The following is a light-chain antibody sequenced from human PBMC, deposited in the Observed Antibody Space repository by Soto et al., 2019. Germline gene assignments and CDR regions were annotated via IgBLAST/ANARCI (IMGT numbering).Light chain of an antibody. V-gene: IGLV2-14*01. CDR1: SSDVGGYNY. CDR2: DVS. J-gene: IGLJ1*01. Sequence: QSALTQPASVSGSPGQSITISCTGTSSDVGGYNYVSWYQQHPGKAPKLMIYDVSNRPSGVSNRFSGSKSGNTASLTISGLQAEDEADYYCSSYTCSSPLPVFGTGTKVT. CDR3: SSYTCSSPLPV.